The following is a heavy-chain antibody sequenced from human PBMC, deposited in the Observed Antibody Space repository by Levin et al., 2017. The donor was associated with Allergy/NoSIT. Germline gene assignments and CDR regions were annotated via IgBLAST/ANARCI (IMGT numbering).Heavy chain of an antibody. Sequence: GESLKISCTASGFTFGDYAMSWVRQAPGKGLEWVGFIRSKAYGGTTEYAASVKGRFTISRDDSKSIAYLQMNSLKTEDTAVYYCTRDQQWRDSYYYYGMDVWGQGTTVTVSS. J-gene: IGHJ6*02. V-gene: IGHV3-49*04. CDR1: GFTFGDYA. CDR3: TRDQQWRDSYYYYGMDV. CDR2: IRSKAYGGTT. D-gene: IGHD6-19*01.